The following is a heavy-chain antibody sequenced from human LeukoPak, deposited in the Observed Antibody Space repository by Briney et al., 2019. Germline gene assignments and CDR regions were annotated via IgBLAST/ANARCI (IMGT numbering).Heavy chain of an antibody. CDR1: GFTFNSYS. D-gene: IGHD1-26*01. J-gene: IGHJ1*01. Sequence: GGSLRLSCAASGFTFNSYSMYWVRQAPGKGLEWVSSISSSSSHMFYADSVKGRFSISRDNANNALYLQMNSLRAEDTAVYYCVRDSGSSYGYYFLHWGQGTLVTVSS. CDR2: ISSSSSHM. V-gene: IGHV3-21*01. CDR3: VRDSGSSYGYYFLH.